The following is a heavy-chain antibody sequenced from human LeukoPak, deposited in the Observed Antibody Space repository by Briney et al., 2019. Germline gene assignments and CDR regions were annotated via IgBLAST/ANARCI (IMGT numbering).Heavy chain of an antibody. CDR1: GFTFSSYA. D-gene: IGHD2-2*02. CDR2: ISGSGGST. J-gene: IGHJ3*02. V-gene: IGHV3-23*01. Sequence: GGSLRLSCAASGFTFSSYAMSWVRQAPGKGLEWVSAISGSGGSTYYADSVKGRFTISRDNSKNTLYLQMNSLRAEDTAVYYCAKEGNCSSTSCYTGAFDIWGQGTMVTVSS. CDR3: AKEGNCSSTSCYTGAFDI.